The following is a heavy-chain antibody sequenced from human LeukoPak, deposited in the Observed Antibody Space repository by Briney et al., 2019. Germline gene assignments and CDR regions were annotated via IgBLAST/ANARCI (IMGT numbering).Heavy chain of an antibody. CDR3: ARDWMGSTRLEGDY. CDR1: GFTFNGYA. J-gene: IGHJ4*02. Sequence: GGSLRLSCAASGFTFNGYAMHWVRQAPGKGLEWVAVIWHDGNNKYYADSVKGRFTISRDNSKNTVYLQMNSLRAEDTAVYYCARDWMGSTRLEGDYWGQGTLVTVSS. D-gene: IGHD2/OR15-2a*01. CDR2: IWHDGNNK. V-gene: IGHV3-33*01.